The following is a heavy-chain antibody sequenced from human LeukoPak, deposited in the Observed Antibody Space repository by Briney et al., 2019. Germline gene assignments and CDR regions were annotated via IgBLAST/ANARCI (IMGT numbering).Heavy chain of an antibody. J-gene: IGHJ4*02. CDR2: ISGSDGST. V-gene: IGHV3-23*01. D-gene: IGHD3-10*01. Sequence: PGGSLRLSCAVSGFTFNTYGMTWVRQAPGKGLEWVSGISGSDGSTYRADSVKGRFTISRDNSKNTLYLQMNSLRGEDTAVYYCAKNIGGLDYWGQGTLVTVSS. CDR1: GFTFNTYG. CDR3: AKNIGGLDY.